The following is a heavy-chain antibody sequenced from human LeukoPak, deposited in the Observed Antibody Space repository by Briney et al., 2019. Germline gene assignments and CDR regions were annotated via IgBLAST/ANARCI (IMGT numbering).Heavy chain of an antibody. V-gene: IGHV3-23*01. CDR3: AKSLRYLEYYFDY. J-gene: IGHJ4*02. D-gene: IGHD3-3*01. CDR1: GFTFSSYS. Sequence: GGSLRLSCAASGFTFSSYSMNWVRQAPGKGLEWVSAISGSGGSTYYADSVKGRFTISRDNSKNTLYLQMNSLRAEDTAVYYCAKSLRYLEYYFDYWGQGTLVTVSS. CDR2: ISGSGGST.